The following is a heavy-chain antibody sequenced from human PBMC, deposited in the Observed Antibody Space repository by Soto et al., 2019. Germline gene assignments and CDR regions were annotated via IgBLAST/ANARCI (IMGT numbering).Heavy chain of an antibody. V-gene: IGHV3-21*01. CDR3: ARSTPGYPFDI. CDR2: ISAGGRSI. D-gene: IGHD6-13*01. Sequence: EVQLVESGGGLVEPGGSLRLSCAASGFTFTTYTMNWVRQAPGKGLEWVSSISAGGRSIYYADSLKGRSTVSRDNAKNSLYLQMNSLRADDTAVYYCARSTPGYPFDIWGQGTMVTVSS. CDR1: GFTFTTYT. J-gene: IGHJ3*02.